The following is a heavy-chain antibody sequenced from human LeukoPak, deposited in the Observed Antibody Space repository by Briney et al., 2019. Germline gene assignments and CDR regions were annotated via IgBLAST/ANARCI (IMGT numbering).Heavy chain of an antibody. CDR1: GGSISSSSYY. D-gene: IGHD1-1*01. V-gene: IGHV4-39*01. CDR3: ARLCKSCEQRNGYFQH. CDR2: IYYSGST. J-gene: IGHJ1*01. Sequence: NPSETLSLTCTVSGGSISSSSYYWGWIRQPPGKGLEWIGSIYYSGSTYYNPSLKSRVTISVDTSKNQFSLKLSSVTAADTAVYYCARLCKSCEQRNGYFQHWGQGTLVTVSS.